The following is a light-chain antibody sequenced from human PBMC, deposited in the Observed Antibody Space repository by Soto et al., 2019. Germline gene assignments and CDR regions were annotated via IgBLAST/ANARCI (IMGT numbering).Light chain of an antibody. V-gene: IGLV2-8*01. CDR1: SSDVGGYNY. CDR3: TSYARSNNWV. CDR2: EVS. J-gene: IGLJ3*02. Sequence: QSVLTQPPSASGSPGQSVTISCTGTSSDVGGYNYVSWYQQHPGKAPKLVIYEVSKRPSGVPDRFSGSKSGNTASLTVSGLQAEDEADYYCTSYARSNNWVFGGGTQLTVL.